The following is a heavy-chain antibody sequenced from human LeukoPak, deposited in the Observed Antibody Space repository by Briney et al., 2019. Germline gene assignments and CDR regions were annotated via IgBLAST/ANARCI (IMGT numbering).Heavy chain of an antibody. V-gene: IGHV5-51*01. CDR3: ARRRDPLDY. CDR1: GYSFNSYW. CDR2: IYPGDSET. Sequence: GESLQISCKGSGYSFNSYWIGWVRQMPGKGLEWMGIIYPGDSETRYSPSFQGQDTISADKSITTAYLQWSSLKASDTAMYYCARRRDPLDYWGQGTLVTVSS. J-gene: IGHJ4*02.